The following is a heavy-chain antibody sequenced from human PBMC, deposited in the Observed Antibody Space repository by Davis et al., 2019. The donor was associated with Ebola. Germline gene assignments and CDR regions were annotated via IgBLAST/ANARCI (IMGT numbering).Heavy chain of an antibody. J-gene: IGHJ5*02. CDR3: ASSETLLRYFPGKGFDP. V-gene: IGHV1-3*01. CDR1: GYTFTSYA. CDR2: INAGNGNT. Sequence: AASVKVSCKASGYTFTSYAMHWVRQAPGQRLEWMGWINAGNGNTKYSHKFQGRVTITRDTSASTAYMELSSLRSEDTAVYYCASSETLLRYFPGKGFDPWGQGTLVTVSS. D-gene: IGHD3-9*01.